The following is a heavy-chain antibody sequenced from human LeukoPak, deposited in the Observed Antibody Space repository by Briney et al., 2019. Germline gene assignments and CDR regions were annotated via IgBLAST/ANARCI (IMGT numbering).Heavy chain of an antibody. CDR3: ARLTQGIAAAGHQGWFDP. Sequence: GGSLRLSCAASGFTVSSNYMSWVRQAPGKGLEWVSVIYSGGSTYYADSVKGRFTISRDNSKNTLYLQMNSLRAEDTAVYYCARLTQGIAAAGHQGWFDPWGQGTLVTVSS. D-gene: IGHD6-13*01. CDR2: IYSGGST. V-gene: IGHV3-53*01. CDR1: GFTVSSNY. J-gene: IGHJ5*02.